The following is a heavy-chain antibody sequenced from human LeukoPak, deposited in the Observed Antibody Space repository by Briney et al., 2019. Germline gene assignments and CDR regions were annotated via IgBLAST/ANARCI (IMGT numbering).Heavy chain of an antibody. CDR3: ARDGEYYYDSSGYYELDY. J-gene: IGHJ4*02. Sequence: ASAKVSCKASGGTFSSYAISWVRQAPGQGLEWMGRIIPILGIANYAQKFQGRVTITADKSTSTAYMELSSLRSEDTAVYYCARDGEYYYDSSGYYELDYWGQGTLVTVSS. D-gene: IGHD3-22*01. V-gene: IGHV1-69*04. CDR2: IIPILGIA. CDR1: GGTFSSYA.